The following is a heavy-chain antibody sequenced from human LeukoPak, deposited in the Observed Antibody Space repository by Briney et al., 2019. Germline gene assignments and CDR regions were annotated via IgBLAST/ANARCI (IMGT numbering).Heavy chain of an antibody. CDR2: ISYDGSNK. D-gene: IGHD2-2*01. CDR1: GFTFSSYA. Sequence: GGSLRLSCAASGFTFSSYAMPWVRQVPGKGLEWVAVISYDGSNKYYADSVKGRFTISRDNSKNTLYLQMNSLRAEDTAVYYCARDLGYCSSTSCRSINYGMDVWGQGTTVTVSS. J-gene: IGHJ6*02. CDR3: ARDLGYCSSTSCRSINYGMDV. V-gene: IGHV3-30-3*01.